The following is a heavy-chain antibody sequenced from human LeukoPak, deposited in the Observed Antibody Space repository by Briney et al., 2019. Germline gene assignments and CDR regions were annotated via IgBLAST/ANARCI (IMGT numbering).Heavy chain of an antibody. D-gene: IGHD5-18*01. J-gene: IGHJ4*02. CDR1: GYTFTDYY. CDR3: ARVLMDTAMVYDY. CDR2: INPSSGGT. Sequence: ASVKVSCKASGYTFTDYYMHWVRQAPGQGLEWMGWINPSSGGTNYAQKFQGRVTMTRDTSISTAYMELSRLRSDDTAVYYCARVLMDTAMVYDYWGQGTLVTVSS. V-gene: IGHV1-2*02.